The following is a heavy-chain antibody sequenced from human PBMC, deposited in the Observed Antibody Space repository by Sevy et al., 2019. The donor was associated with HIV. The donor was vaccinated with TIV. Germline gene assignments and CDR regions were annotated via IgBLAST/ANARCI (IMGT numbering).Heavy chain of an antibody. CDR1: GYTLTQLS. V-gene: IGHV1-24*01. D-gene: IGHD3-3*01. Sequence: ASVKVSCKVSGYTLTQLSMHWVRQAPGKGLEWLGRFDPEDGERIYAQKFQGRFTMTEETSTDTAYMELSSLSSEDTAIYYCATGREYYEGNSGYFDYWGQGTLVTVSS. CDR2: FDPEDGER. CDR3: ATGREYYEGNSGYFDY. J-gene: IGHJ4*02.